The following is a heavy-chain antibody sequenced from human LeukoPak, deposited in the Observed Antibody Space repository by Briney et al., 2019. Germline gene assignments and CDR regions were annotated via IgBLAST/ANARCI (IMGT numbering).Heavy chain of an antibody. CDR1: GFSFSNYW. D-gene: IGHD5-18*01. J-gene: IGHJ4*02. CDR2: INSDGSNT. Sequence: GGSLRLSCAASGFSFSNYWMHWVRQAPGKGLVWVSRINSDGSNTNSADSVKGRYTISRDNAKNTLYLQMNSLRAEDTAVYYCAKETQTATLVDYWGQGTLVTVSS. CDR3: AKETQTATLVDY. V-gene: IGHV3-74*01.